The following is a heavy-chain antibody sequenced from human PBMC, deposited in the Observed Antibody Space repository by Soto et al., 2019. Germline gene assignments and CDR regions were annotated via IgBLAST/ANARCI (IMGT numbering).Heavy chain of an antibody. V-gene: IGHV4-4*07. CDR1: GGSMSSYY. D-gene: IGHD6-13*01. J-gene: IGHJ6*02. CDR3: ARTSIAATGHDYYGMDV. CDR2: IYTSGST. Sequence: SETLSLTCTVSGGSMSSYYWSWILQPAGKGLEWIGRIYTSGSTNYNPSLKSRVTMSVDTSKNQFSLKLSSVTAADTAVYYCARTSIAATGHDYYGMDVWGQGTTVTVSS.